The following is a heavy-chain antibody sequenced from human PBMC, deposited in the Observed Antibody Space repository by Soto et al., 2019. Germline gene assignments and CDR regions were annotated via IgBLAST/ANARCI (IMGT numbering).Heavy chain of an antibody. CDR2: ISADNGNT. V-gene: IGHV1-18*01. CDR1: GYTFTSYG. D-gene: IGHD3-22*01. Sequence: ASLQVSCKASGYTFTSYGISWVRQAPGQGLEWMVRISADNGNTIYAQKFQDRVTMTTDTSTSTAYMELRSLRDDDTAMYYCARTGDNYYYYDLWGQGTPDTVSS. J-gene: IGHJ4*02. CDR3: ARTGDNYYYYDL.